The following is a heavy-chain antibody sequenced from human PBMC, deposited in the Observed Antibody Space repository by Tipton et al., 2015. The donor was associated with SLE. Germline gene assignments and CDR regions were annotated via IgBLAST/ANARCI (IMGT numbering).Heavy chain of an antibody. CDR3: ARDPVTTSHFDY. J-gene: IGHJ4*02. Sequence: SLRLSCAASGFTFSSYGMHWVRQAPGKGLEWVAVISYDGSNKYYADSVKGRFTISRDNSKNTLYLQMNSLRAEDTAVYYCARDPVTTSHFDYWGQGTLVTVSS. V-gene: IGHV3-30*03. CDR1: GFTFSSYG. CDR2: ISYDGSNK. D-gene: IGHD4-17*01.